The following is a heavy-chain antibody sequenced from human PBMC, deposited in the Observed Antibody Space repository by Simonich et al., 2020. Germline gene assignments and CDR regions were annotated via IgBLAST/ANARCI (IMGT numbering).Heavy chain of an antibody. CDR1: GFTFSSYS. D-gene: IGHD1-1*01. J-gene: IGHJ4*02. CDR3: ARANERDY. CDR2: MSSSSSYR. Sequence: EVQLVESGGGLVQPGGSLRFSCAASGFTFSSYSMNWVRQAPGKGLEWVSSMSSSSSYRYYAASVKGRFTISRDNAKNSLYRQMNSLRAEDTAVYYCARANERDYWGQGTLVTVSS. V-gene: IGHV3-21*01.